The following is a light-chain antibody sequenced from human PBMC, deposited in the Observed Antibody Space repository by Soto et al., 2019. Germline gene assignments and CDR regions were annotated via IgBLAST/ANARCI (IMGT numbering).Light chain of an antibody. J-gene: IGLJ1*01. CDR1: SSDVGGYNY. V-gene: IGLV2-8*01. CDR2: EVN. Sequence: QSALTQPPSASGSPGQSVTISCTGTSSDVGGYNYVSWYQQHPGKVPKLMVYEVNKRPSGVPDRFSGSKSGNTASLTVAGLLAADDADHYCTSYAGGNKVFGTGTKLTVL. CDR3: TSYAGGNKV.